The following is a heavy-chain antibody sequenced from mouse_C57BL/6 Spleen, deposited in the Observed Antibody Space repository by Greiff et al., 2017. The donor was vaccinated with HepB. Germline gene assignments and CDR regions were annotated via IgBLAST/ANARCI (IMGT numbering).Heavy chain of an antibody. Sequence: EVMLVESGGGLVKPGGSLKLSCAASGFTFSSYAMSWVRQTPEKRLEWVATISDGGSYTYYPDNVKGRFTISRDNAKNNLYLQMSHLKSEDTAMYYCARDPLTGVFDYWGQGTTLTVSS. CDR1: GFTFSSYA. CDR2: ISDGGSYT. J-gene: IGHJ2*01. CDR3: ARDPLTGVFDY. D-gene: IGHD4-1*01. V-gene: IGHV5-4*01.